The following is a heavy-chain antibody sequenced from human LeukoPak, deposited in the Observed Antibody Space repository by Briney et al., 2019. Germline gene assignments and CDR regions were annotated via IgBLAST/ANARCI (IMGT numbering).Heavy chain of an antibody. J-gene: IGHJ6*03. CDR3: ASRGGTYPKYYYMDV. Sequence: ASVKVSCKASGYTFTTYYMHWVRQAPGQGLEWMGFINPNNGGKYYAQKLQGRVTMTGDTSISTAYMELSSLRSDDTAVYYCASRGGTYPKYYYMDVWGKGTTVTVSS. CDR2: INPNNGGK. CDR1: GYTFTTYY. V-gene: IGHV1-2*02.